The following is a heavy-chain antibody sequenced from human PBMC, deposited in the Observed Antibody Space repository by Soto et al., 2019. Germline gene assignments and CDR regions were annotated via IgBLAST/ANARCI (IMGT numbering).Heavy chain of an antibody. D-gene: IGHD2-21*02. CDR2: IHREGSST. CDR3: ARAVTVIVSAFDI. J-gene: IGHJ3*02. Sequence: GGSLRLSCTASGFTFSSYWMHWVRQAPGKGLVWVSLIHREGSSTTYTDSVKGRLTSYRDNAKNTVYLQMTSLRAEDTDVYYCARAVTVIVSAFDIWGKGTMVT. CDR1: GFTFSSYW. V-gene: IGHV3-74*01.